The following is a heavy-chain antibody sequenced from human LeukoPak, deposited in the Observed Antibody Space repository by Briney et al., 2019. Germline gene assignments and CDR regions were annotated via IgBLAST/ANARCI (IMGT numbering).Heavy chain of an antibody. CDR2: MNPNSGNT. Sequence: ASVKVSCKASGYTFTSYDINWVRQATGQGLGGMGWMNPNSGNTGYAQKFQGRDTMTKNTSISTAYMELSSLRSEDTAVYYCARGYYYGSGSYNCWGQGTLVTVSS. J-gene: IGHJ4*02. D-gene: IGHD3-10*01. CDR1: GYTFTSYD. CDR3: ARGYYYGSGSYNC. V-gene: IGHV1-8*01.